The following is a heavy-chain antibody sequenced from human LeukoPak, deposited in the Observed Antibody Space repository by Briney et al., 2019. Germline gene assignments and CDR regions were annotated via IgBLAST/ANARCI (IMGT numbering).Heavy chain of an antibody. CDR1: GFTFSSYA. Sequence: PGGSLRLSCAASGFTFSSYAMHWVRQAPGKGLEWVAVISYDGSNKYYADSVKGRFTISRDNSKNTLYLQMNSLRAEDTAVYYCARDAAGRGLDYWGQGTLVTVSS. V-gene: IGHV3-30-3*01. CDR3: ARDAAGRGLDY. D-gene: IGHD6-13*01. J-gene: IGHJ4*02. CDR2: ISYDGSNK.